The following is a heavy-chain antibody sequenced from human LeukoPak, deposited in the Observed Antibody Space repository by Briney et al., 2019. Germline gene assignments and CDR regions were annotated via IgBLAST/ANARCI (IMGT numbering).Heavy chain of an antibody. D-gene: IGHD1-26*01. CDR1: GFTFSSYS. CDR3: AKEYTGTFSPFPSYFDN. V-gene: IGHV3-21*04. Sequence: PGGSLRLSCAASGFTFSSYSMNWVRQAPGKGLEWVSSISTSSSYIYYADSVKGRFTSSRDNAKNSLYLQMNSLRAEDTAIYYCAKEYTGTFSPFPSYFDNWGQGTLVTVSS. J-gene: IGHJ4*02. CDR2: ISTSSSYI.